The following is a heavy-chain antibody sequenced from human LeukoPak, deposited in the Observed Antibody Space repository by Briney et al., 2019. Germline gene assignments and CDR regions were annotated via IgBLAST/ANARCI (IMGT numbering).Heavy chain of an antibody. Sequence: SETLSLTCTVSGGSISSSSYYWGWIRQPPGKGLEWIGSIYYSGSTYYNPSLKSRVSISVDTSKNQYSLKLSSVTAADTAVYYCARAFYDILTGYYFDSWGQGTLLTVSS. CDR2: IYYSGST. J-gene: IGHJ4*02. CDR3: ARAFYDILTGYYFDS. D-gene: IGHD3-9*01. V-gene: IGHV4-39*07. CDR1: GGSISSSSYY.